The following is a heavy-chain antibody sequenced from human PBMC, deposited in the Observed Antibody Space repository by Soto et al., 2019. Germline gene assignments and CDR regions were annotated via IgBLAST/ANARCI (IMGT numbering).Heavy chain of an antibody. Sequence: ASCKVSXXASVYTFTRXVIRCVRPALGQGLEWMGWISAYNGNTNYAQKLQGRVTMTTDTSTSTAYMELRSLRSDDTAVYYCAREFSSSWYNFFDYLGQGTLVIVSS. CDR1: VYTFTRXV. D-gene: IGHD6-13*01. CDR3: AREFSSSWYNFFDY. V-gene: IGHV1-18*01. CDR2: ISAYNGNT. J-gene: IGHJ4*02.